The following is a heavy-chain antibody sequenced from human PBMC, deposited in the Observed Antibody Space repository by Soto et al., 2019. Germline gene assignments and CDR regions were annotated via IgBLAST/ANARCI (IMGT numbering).Heavy chain of an antibody. CDR3: ASKAACGGDCYAFAS. Sequence: QVQLVQSGAEVKKPGSSVKISCKASGGTFSSNTINWVRQAAGQGLEWMGGIIPLFGTPNYPEKFQGRVTITADKSTSAEYMELSGLRSEDTAVYYCASKAACGGDCYAFASWGQGTLVTVS. J-gene: IGHJ4*02. V-gene: IGHV1-69*06. CDR1: GGTFSSNT. CDR2: IIPLFGTP. D-gene: IGHD2-21*02.